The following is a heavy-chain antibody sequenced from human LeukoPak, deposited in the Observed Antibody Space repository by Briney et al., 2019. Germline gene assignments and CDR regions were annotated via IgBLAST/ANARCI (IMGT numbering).Heavy chain of an antibody. D-gene: IGHD2-15*01. CDR1: GFTFSSYA. CDR3: AKGTVVVAATLWFDP. V-gene: IGHV3-23*01. Sequence: PGGSLRLSCAASGFTFSSYAMSWVRQAPGKGLEWVSAISGSGGSTYYADSVKGRFTIYRDNSKNTLYLQMNSLRAEDTAVYYCAKGTVVVAATLWFDPWGQGTLVTVSS. J-gene: IGHJ5*02. CDR2: ISGSGGST.